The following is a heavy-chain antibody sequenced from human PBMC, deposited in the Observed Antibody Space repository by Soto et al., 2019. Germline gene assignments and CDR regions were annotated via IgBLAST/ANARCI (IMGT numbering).Heavy chain of an antibody. J-gene: IGHJ6*03. Sequence: EVQLVESGGGLVKPGGSLRLSCAASGFTFKNYSMNWVRQAPGKGLEWVSSIISSSGYIYYADSVQGRFTISRDNAKNTLYLQMNSLRAEDTAVYYCARDQRPTDYYYVDGWGKGTTVTVSS. CDR1: GFTFKNYS. CDR3: ARDQRPTDYYYVDG. V-gene: IGHV3-21*01. D-gene: IGHD4-4*01. CDR2: IISSSGYI.